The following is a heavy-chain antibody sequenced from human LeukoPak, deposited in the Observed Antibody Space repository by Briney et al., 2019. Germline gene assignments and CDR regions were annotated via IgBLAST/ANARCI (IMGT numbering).Heavy chain of an antibody. Sequence: GGSLRLSCAASGFTVSNYWMSWDRQAPGKGLEWVANIRQDGSEKYYVDSVKGRFTISRDNAKKSLYLQMNSLRAEDTAVYYCARENVDYDFWSGYPNWFDPWGQGTLVTVSS. CDR3: ARENVDYDFWSGYPNWFDP. J-gene: IGHJ5*02. CDR1: GFTVSNYW. V-gene: IGHV3-7*05. D-gene: IGHD3-3*01. CDR2: IRQDGSEK.